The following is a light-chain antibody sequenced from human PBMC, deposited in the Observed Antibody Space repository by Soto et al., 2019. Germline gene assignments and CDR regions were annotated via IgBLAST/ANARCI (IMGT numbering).Light chain of an antibody. CDR2: EVS. CDR3: CSYAGTYVI. J-gene: IGLJ2*01. CDR1: SSDVGTYNL. V-gene: IGLV2-23*02. Sequence: QSALTQPASVSGSPGQSITISCTGTSSDVGTYNLVSWYQQHPGKAPKLMIYEVSERPSGVSNRFSGSKSGNTASLTISGLQAEDEADYYCCSYAGTYVIFGGGTKVTVL.